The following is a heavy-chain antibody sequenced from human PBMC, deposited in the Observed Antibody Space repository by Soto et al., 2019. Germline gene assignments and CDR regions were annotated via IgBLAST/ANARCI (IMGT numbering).Heavy chain of an antibody. Sequence: EVQLVESGGGLVQPGGSLRLSCAVSGFTFGSYWMNWVRLIPGKGLEWVADIKPDGSATYYVDSVKGRFTISRDNAKNSLFLQMNSLRVEDTSVYYCARAGYCGPGCYYYFDYWGQGTLVTV. V-gene: IGHV3-7*01. CDR3: ARAGYCGPGCYYYFDY. D-gene: IGHD2-21*02. CDR2: IKPDGSAT. CDR1: GFTFGSYW. J-gene: IGHJ4*02.